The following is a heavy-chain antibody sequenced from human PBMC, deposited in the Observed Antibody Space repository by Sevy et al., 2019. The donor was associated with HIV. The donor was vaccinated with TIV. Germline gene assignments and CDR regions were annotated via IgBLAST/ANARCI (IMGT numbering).Heavy chain of an antibody. CDR2: ISGSGGST. J-gene: IGHJ3*02. CDR3: AKDGVRRETGAFDI. D-gene: IGHD3-10*01. Sequence: GGSLRLSCAASGFTFSSYAMSWVRQDPGKGLEWVSAISGSGGSTYYADSVKGWFTISRDNSKNTLYLQMNSLRAEDTAVYYCAKDGVRRETGAFDIWGQGTMVTGSS. CDR1: GFTFSSYA. V-gene: IGHV3-23*01.